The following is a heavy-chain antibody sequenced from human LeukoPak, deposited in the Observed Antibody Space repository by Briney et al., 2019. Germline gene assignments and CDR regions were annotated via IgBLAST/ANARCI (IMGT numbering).Heavy chain of an antibody. J-gene: IGHJ4*02. CDR2: ISAYNGNK. Sequence: ASVKVSCKASGYIFTSYGISWVRQAPGQGLEWMGWISAYNGNKNYAQMLQGRVTMTTDTSTSTAYMELRSLRSDDTAVYYCARDPQQLVGATGGGFNFWGQGTLVTVSS. D-gene: IGHD1-26*01. CDR3: ARDPQQLVGATGGGFNF. V-gene: IGHV1-18*01. CDR1: GYIFTSYG.